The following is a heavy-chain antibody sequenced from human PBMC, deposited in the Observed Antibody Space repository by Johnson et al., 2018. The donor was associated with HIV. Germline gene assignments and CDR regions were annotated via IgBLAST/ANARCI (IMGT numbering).Heavy chain of an antibody. CDR1: GFTFNSYW. D-gene: IGHD1-26*01. J-gene: IGHJ3*02. Sequence: VQLVESGGGLVQPGGSLKLSCAASGFTFNSYWMNWVRQAPGKGLEWVANIKQDESEKYYVDSVKDRFTISRDNAKNSLYLQMNSLRAEDTAVYYCARGSEWELLPNDAFDIWGQGTMVSVPS. V-gene: IGHV3-7*01. CDR2: IKQDESEK. CDR3: ARGSEWELLPNDAFDI.